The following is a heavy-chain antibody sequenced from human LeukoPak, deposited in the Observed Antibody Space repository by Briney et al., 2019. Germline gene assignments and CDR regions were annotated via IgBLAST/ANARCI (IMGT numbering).Heavy chain of an antibody. V-gene: IGHV4-61*08. CDR1: GGSISSGDYY. D-gene: IGHD1-26*01. CDR2: IYYSGST. Sequence: SQTLSLTCTVSGGSISSGDYYWSWIRQPPGKGLEWIGYIYYSGSTNYNPSLKSRVTISVDTSKNQFSLKLSSVTAADTAVYYCARLAVGATVDYWGQGTLVTVSS. CDR3: ARLAVGATVDY. J-gene: IGHJ4*02.